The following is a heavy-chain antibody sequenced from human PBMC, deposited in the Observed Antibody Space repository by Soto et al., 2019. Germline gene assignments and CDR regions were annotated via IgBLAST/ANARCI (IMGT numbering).Heavy chain of an antibody. D-gene: IGHD2-2*03. CDR3: AKWRRGYWEPPTRYYGMDV. CDR2: ISYDGSNK. J-gene: IGHJ6*02. V-gene: IGHV3-30*18. CDR1: GFTFSSYG. Sequence: GGSLRLSCAASGFTFSSYGMHWVRQAPGKGLEWVAVISYDGSNKYYADSVKGRFTISRDNSKNTLYLQMNSLRAEDTAVYYCAKWRRGYWEPPTRYYGMDVWGQGTTVTVSS.